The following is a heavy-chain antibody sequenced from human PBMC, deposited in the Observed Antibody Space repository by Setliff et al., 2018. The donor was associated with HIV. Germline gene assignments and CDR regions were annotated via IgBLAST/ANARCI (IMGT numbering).Heavy chain of an antibody. D-gene: IGHD5-12*01. V-gene: IGHV4-59*01. CDR1: GGSISSYY. J-gene: IGHJ4*02. Sequence: SSETLSLTCTVSGGSISSYYWSWIRQPPGKGLEWIGYIYYSGSTKYNPSLKSRVTISVDTSKNQFSLKLSSVTAADTAVYYCARACRSGYDYFHYFDYWGQGTLVTVSS. CDR2: IYYSGST. CDR3: ARACRSGYDYFHYFDY.